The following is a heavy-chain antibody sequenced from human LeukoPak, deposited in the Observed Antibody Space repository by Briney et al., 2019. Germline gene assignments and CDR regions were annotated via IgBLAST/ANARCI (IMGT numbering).Heavy chain of an antibody. CDR3: AKVPSSSWYGGAFDY. Sequence: RSGGSLRLFCAASGLTFRNYAMSWVRQAPGKGLEWVSAISGSGGSTSYADSVKGRFTISRDNSKHTLYLQMNSLRAEDTAVYYCAKVPSSSWYGGAFDYWGQGTLVTVSS. CDR1: GLTFRNYA. CDR2: ISGSGGST. V-gene: IGHV3-23*01. D-gene: IGHD6-13*01. J-gene: IGHJ4*02.